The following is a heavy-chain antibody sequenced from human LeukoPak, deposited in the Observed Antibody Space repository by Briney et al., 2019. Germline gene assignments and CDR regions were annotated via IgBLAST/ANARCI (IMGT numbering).Heavy chain of an antibody. CDR1: GGSISSSSYY. V-gene: IGHV4-39*01. Sequence: PSETLSLTCTVSGGSISSSSYYWGWIRQPPGKGLEWIGSIYYSGSTYYNPSLKSRVTISVDTPKNQFSLKLSSVTAADTAVYYCARRVDYYGSGSQNWFDPWGQGTLVTVSS. D-gene: IGHD3-10*01. CDR2: IYYSGST. J-gene: IGHJ5*02. CDR3: ARRVDYYGSGSQNWFDP.